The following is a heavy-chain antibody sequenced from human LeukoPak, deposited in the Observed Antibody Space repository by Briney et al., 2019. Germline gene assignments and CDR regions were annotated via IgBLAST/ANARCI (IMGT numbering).Heavy chain of an antibody. CDR1: GGSISSGGYY. CDR2: IYHSGTT. D-gene: IGHD5-24*01. Sequence: SQTLSLTCTVSGGSISSGGYYWSWIRQPPGKGLEWIGYIYHSGTTYYNPSLKSRVTISIDRAKNQFSLKLSSVTAADTAVYYCARGREMADCFDIWGQGTMVTVSS. CDR3: ARGREMADCFDI. V-gene: IGHV4-30-2*01. J-gene: IGHJ3*02.